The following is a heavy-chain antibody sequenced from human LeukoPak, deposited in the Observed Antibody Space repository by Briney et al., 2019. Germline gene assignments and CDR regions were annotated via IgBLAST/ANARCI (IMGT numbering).Heavy chain of an antibody. D-gene: IGHD3-22*01. J-gene: IGHJ4*02. Sequence: GGSLRLSCAASGFTFSSYSMNWVRQAPGKGLEWVSSISSSSSYIYYADSVKGRFTISRDNSKNTLYLQMNSLRAEDTAVYYCAKTPYYYDSSGPLIATFDYWGQGTLVTVSS. CDR1: GFTFSSYS. V-gene: IGHV3-21*04. CDR3: AKTPYYYDSSGPLIATFDY. CDR2: ISSSSSYI.